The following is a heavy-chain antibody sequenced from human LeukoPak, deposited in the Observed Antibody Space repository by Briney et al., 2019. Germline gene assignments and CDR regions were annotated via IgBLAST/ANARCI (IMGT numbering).Heavy chain of an antibody. V-gene: IGHV4-34*01. J-gene: IGHJ5*02. Sequence: SETLSPTCAVYGGSFSGYYWSWIRQPPGKGLEWVGEINHSGSTNYNPSLKSRVTISVDTSKNQFSLKLTSVTAADTAVYYCASRDCSSTSCHEGYNWFDPWGQGILVSVSS. D-gene: IGHD2-2*01. CDR2: INHSGST. CDR3: ASRDCSSTSCHEGYNWFDP. CDR1: GGSFSGYY.